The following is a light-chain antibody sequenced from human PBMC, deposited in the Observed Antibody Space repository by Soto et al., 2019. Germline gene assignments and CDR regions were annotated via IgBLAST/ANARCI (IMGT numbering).Light chain of an antibody. CDR1: QSVYNY. CDR3: QQRNNWPWT. Sequence: EIVLTQSPATLSLSPGERATLSCRASQSVYNYLAWYQLKPGQAPRLLIYDASNRATGIPARFGASGSGTDFTLTISSLEPEDFAFYYCQQRNNWPWTFGQGTRLEIK. CDR2: DAS. V-gene: IGKV3-11*01. J-gene: IGKJ5*01.